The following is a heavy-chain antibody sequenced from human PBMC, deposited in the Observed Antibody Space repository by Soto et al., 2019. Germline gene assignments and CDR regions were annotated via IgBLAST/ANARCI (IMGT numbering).Heavy chain of an antibody. D-gene: IGHD6-19*01. J-gene: IGHJ3*02. Sequence: GASVKVSCKASGYTFTGYYMHWVRQAPGQGLEWMGWINPNSGGTNYAQKFQGWVTMTRDTSSSTAYMELSRLRSDDTAVYYCARVVAVAHDAFDIWGQGTMVTVSS. CDR1: GYTFTGYY. CDR3: ARVVAVAHDAFDI. CDR2: INPNSGGT. V-gene: IGHV1-2*04.